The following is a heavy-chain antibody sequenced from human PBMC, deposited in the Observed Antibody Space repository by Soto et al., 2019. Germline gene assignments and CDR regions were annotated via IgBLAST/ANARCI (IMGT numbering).Heavy chain of an antibody. Sequence: ASETLSLTCAVSGYSISSGGYYWSWIRQHPGKGLEWIGYIYYSGSTYYNPSLKSRVTISVDTSKNQFSLKLSSVTAADTAVYYCALYYYDSSGYYHDYWGQGTLVTVSS. V-gene: IGHV4-31*11. D-gene: IGHD3-22*01. CDR1: GYSISSGGYY. CDR2: IYYSGST. CDR3: ALYYYDSSGYYHDY. J-gene: IGHJ4*02.